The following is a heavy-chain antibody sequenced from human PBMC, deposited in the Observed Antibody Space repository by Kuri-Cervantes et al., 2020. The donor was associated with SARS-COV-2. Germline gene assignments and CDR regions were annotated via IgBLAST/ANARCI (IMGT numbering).Heavy chain of an antibody. CDR2: IYYSGST. Sequence: SETLSLTCTVSGGSISSYYWSWIRQPPGKGLEWIGYIYYSGSTNYNPSLKSRVTISVDTSKNQFSLKLSSVTAAGTAVYYCAREVGLTTVNWFDPWGQGTLVTVSS. D-gene: IGHD4-17*01. CDR1: GGSISSYY. CDR3: AREVGLTTVNWFDP. V-gene: IGHV4-59*01. J-gene: IGHJ5*02.